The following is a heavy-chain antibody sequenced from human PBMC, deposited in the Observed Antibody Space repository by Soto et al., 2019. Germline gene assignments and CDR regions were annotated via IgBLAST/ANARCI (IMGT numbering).Heavy chain of an antibody. CDR1: GFRFGDYV. CDR3: SRVGDIVVSDAFDI. J-gene: IGHJ3*02. V-gene: IGHV3-49*03. Sequence: EVQLVESGGGLVQPGRSLRLSCLGTGFRFGDYVVSWFRQAPGKGLEWVGIIRSKAYGGTTEYAASVKGRFTISRDDSKNIAYLQMHSLRIEDTALYYCSRVGDIVVSDAFDIWGQGTMVIVSS. D-gene: IGHD3-16*01. CDR2: IRSKAYGGTT.